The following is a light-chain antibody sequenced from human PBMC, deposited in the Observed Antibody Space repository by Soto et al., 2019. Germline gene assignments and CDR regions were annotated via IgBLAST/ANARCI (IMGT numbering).Light chain of an antibody. CDR3: QQYNTWHPKMA. Sequence: VVPQSPAPLSVFPGETATLSCRASQSVSSDLAWYQQRPGQAPRLLIYGASTRATGIPARFRGSGSGTEFRLTISSLQSEDFATYYCQQYNTWHPKMAFGRGTKVDIK. V-gene: IGKV3-15*01. CDR1: QSVSSD. J-gene: IGKJ1*01. CDR2: GAS.